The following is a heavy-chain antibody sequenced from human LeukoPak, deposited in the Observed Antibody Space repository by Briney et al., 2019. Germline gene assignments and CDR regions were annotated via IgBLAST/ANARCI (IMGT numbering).Heavy chain of an antibody. CDR3: ARGPLKVAAAGTSDY. Sequence: GGSLRLSCAASGFTFSDYYMSWILQAPGKGLEWVSYISSSGSTIYYADSVKGRFTISRDNAKNSLYLQMNSLRAEDTAVYHCARGPLKVAAAGTSDYWGQGTLVTVSS. CDR1: GFTFSDYY. D-gene: IGHD6-13*01. J-gene: IGHJ4*02. CDR2: ISSSGSTI. V-gene: IGHV3-11*04.